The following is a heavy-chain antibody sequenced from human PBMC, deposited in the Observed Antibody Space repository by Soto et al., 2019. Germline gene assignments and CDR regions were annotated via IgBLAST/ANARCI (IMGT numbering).Heavy chain of an antibody. CDR1: GGSISSYY. CDR2: IYYSGST. CDR3: ARDPVGYSYGLGNYYYYYGMDV. D-gene: IGHD5-18*01. Sequence: SETLSLTCTVSGGSISSYYWSWIRQPPGKGLEWIGYIYYSGSTNYNPSLKSRVTISVDTSKNQFSLKLSSVTAADTAVYYCARDPVGYSYGLGNYYYYYGMDVWGRGTTVTVSS. V-gene: IGHV4-59*01. J-gene: IGHJ6*02.